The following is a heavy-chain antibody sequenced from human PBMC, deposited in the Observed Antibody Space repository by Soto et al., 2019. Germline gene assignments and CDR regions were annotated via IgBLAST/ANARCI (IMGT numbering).Heavy chain of an antibody. Sequence: GGSLRLSCAASGFTFSSYGMHWVRQAPGKGLEWVAVIWYDGSNKYYADSVKGRFTISRDNSKNTLYLQMNSLRAEDTAVYYCAILPGYSYDTDAFDIWGQGTMVTVSS. CDR1: GFTFSSYG. D-gene: IGHD5-18*01. CDR2: IWYDGSNK. V-gene: IGHV3-33*01. J-gene: IGHJ3*02. CDR3: AILPGYSYDTDAFDI.